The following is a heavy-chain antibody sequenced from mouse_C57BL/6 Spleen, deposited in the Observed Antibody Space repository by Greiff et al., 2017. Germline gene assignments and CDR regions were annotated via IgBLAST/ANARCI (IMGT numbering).Heavy chain of an antibody. D-gene: IGHD2-3*01. J-gene: IGHJ2*01. CDR2: IYPRSGNT. CDR3: ARRGLLQTGDFDY. V-gene: IGHV1-81*01. CDR1: GYTFTSYG. Sequence: QVQLKESGAELARPGASVKLSCKASGYTFTSYGISWVKQRTGQGLEWIGEIYPRSGNTYYNEKFKGKATLTADKSSSTAYMELRSLTSEDSAVYFCARRGLLQTGDFDYWGQGTTLTVSA.